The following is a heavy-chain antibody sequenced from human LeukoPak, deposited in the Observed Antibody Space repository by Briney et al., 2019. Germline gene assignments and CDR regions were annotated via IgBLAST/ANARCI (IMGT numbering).Heavy chain of an antibody. D-gene: IGHD3-16*02. Sequence: ASETLSLTCTVSGGSISSYYWSWIRQPAGKGLEWIGRIYTSGSTNYNPPLKSRVTMSVDTSKNQFSLKLSSVTAADTAVYYCARTEWSYVWGSYRPGGFDYWGQGTLVTVSS. CDR2: IYTSGST. V-gene: IGHV4-4*07. J-gene: IGHJ4*02. CDR3: ARTEWSYVWGSYRPGGFDY. CDR1: GGSISSYY.